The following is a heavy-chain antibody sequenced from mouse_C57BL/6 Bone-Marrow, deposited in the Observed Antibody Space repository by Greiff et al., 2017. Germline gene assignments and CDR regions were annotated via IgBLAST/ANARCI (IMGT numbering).Heavy chain of an antibody. CDR3: ARFAYPWYIDV. CDR1: GYTFTSYW. CDR2: IHPNSGST. V-gene: IGHV1-64*01. J-gene: IGHJ1*03. Sequence: QVQLQQPGAELVKPGASVKLSCKASGYTFTSYWMPWVKQRPGQGLEWIGMIHPNSGSTNYNEKFKSKATLTVDKSSSTAYMQLSSLTSEDSAVYYCARFAYPWYIDVWGTGTAVTVSS.